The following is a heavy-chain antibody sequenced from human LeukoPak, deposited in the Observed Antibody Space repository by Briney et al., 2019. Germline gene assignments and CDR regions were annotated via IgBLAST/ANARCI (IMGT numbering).Heavy chain of an antibody. J-gene: IGHJ5*02. CDR1: GYTLTELS. D-gene: IGHD2-2*01. CDR2: FDPEDGET. Sequence: ASVKVSCKVSGYTLTELSMHWVRQAPGKGLEWMGSFDPEDGETIYAQKFQGRVTMTEDTSTDTAYMELSSLRSEDTAVYYCATVPAGRSNWFDPWGQGTLVTVSS. CDR3: ATVPAGRSNWFDP. V-gene: IGHV1-24*01.